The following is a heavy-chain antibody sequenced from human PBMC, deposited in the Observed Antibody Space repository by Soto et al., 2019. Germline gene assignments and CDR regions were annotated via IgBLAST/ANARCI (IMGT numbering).Heavy chain of an antibody. D-gene: IGHD2-2*03. J-gene: IGHJ6*02. CDR1: GYTFTSYY. Sequence: GASVKVSCKASGYTFTSYYIHWVRQAPGQGLEWMGIINPSGGSTSYAQKFQGRVTITADKSTSTAYMELSSLRSEDTAVYYCARVSGYCSSTSCHQRPDYYYGMDVWGQGTTVTVSS. V-gene: IGHV1-46*01. CDR3: ARVSGYCSSTSCHQRPDYYYGMDV. CDR2: INPSGGST.